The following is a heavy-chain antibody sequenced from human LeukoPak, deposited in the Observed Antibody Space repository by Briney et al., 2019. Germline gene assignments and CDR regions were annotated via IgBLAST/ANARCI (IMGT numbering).Heavy chain of an antibody. CDR1: GFTFSSYA. J-gene: IGHJ3*02. CDR2: ISGSGGST. CDR3: AKENFYDSSGYWPGAFDI. Sequence: GGSLRLSCAASGFTFSSYAMSWVRQAPGKGLEWVSTISGSGGSTYYADSVKGRFTISRDNSKNTLYLQMNSLRAEDTAVYYCAKENFYDSSGYWPGAFDIWGQETMVTVSS. V-gene: IGHV3-23*01. D-gene: IGHD3-22*01.